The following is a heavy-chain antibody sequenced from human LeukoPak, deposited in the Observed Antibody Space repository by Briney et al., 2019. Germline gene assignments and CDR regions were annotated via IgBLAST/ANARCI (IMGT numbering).Heavy chain of an antibody. J-gene: IGHJ4*02. D-gene: IGHD3-16*02. CDR2: ISWNSGSI. V-gene: IGHV3-9*01. CDR3: ARGTGLSRFDY. Sequence: GGSLRLSCAASGFTFDDYAMHWVRQAPGKGLEWVSGISWNSGSIGYADSVKGRFTISRDNAKNSLYLQMNSLRAEDTAVYYCARGTGLSRFDYWGQGTLVTVSS. CDR1: GFTFDDYA.